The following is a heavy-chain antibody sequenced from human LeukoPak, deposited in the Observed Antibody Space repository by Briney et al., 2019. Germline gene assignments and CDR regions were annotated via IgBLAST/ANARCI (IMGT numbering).Heavy chain of an antibody. J-gene: IGHJ5*02. D-gene: IGHD3-10*01. Sequence: ASVKVSCKASGYAFTGYYMHWVRQAPGQGLEWMGWINPNSGGTNYAQKFQGRVTITTDESTSTAYMELSSLRSEDTAVYYCARAGSLSVPAYNWFDPWGQGTLVTVSS. V-gene: IGHV1-2*02. CDR1: GYAFTGYY. CDR2: INPNSGGT. CDR3: ARAGSLSVPAYNWFDP.